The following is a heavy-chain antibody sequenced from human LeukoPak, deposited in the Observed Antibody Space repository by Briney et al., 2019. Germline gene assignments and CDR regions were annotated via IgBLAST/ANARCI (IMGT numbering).Heavy chain of an antibody. Sequence: GASEVSCKASGYTFTSYGISWVRRAPGQGLEWMGWISAYNGNTNYAQKLQGRVTMTTDTSTSTAYMELRSLRSDDTAVYYCARDLPRAYYYDSSGYIGGDYWGQGTLVTVSS. J-gene: IGHJ4*02. CDR1: GYTFTSYG. CDR2: ISAYNGNT. V-gene: IGHV1-18*01. CDR3: ARDLPRAYYYDSSGYIGGDY. D-gene: IGHD3-22*01.